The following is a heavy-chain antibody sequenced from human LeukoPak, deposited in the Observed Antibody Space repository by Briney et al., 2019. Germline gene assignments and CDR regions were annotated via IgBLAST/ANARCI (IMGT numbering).Heavy chain of an antibody. CDR2: IKSKTDGGTT. D-gene: IGHD5-12*01. Sequence: PGGSLRLCCAASGFTFSYAWMRWVRQAPGRGLEWVGRIKSKTDGGTTDYAAPVKGRFTISRDHSKHTLYLQMDSLKTEHTAVYYCTTQQGYSGYDSFDYWGQGTLVTVSS. V-gene: IGHV3-15*01. CDR3: TTQQGYSGYDSFDY. CDR1: GFTFSYAW. J-gene: IGHJ4*02.